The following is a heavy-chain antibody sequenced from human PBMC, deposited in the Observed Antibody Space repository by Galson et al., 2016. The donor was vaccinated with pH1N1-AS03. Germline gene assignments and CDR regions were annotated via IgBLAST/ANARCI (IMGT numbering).Heavy chain of an antibody. V-gene: IGHV3-64D*06. CDR2: TSDNGINT. CDR3: IKEGNRLQSRRSDAFDI. Sequence: SLRLSCAASGSTFRTFSIYWVRQAPGKGLEYVSGTSDNGINTYYADPVKARFTTSRDKSKNTVYLQMSSLRTEDTAVYYCIKEGNRLQSRRSDAFDIWGRGTMVTVSS. J-gene: IGHJ3*02. D-gene: IGHD5-18*01. CDR1: GSTFRTFS.